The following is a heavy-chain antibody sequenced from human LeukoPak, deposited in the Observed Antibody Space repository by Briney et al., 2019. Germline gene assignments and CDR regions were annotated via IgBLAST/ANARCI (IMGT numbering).Heavy chain of an antibody. Sequence: PGGPLRLSCAASGFTFSSYSMNWVRQAPGKGLEWVSSISSSSSYIYYADSVKGRFTISRDNAKNSLYLQMNSLRAEDTAVYYCAREEPPNYYDSSGYYFESWGQGTLVTVSS. CDR1: GFTFSSYS. J-gene: IGHJ5*01. V-gene: IGHV3-21*01. D-gene: IGHD3-22*01. CDR2: ISSSSSYI. CDR3: AREEPPNYYDSSGYYFES.